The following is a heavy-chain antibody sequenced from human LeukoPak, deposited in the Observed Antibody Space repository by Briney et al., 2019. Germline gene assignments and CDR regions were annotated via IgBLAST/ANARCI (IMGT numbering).Heavy chain of an antibody. CDR2: INPSGGST. Sequence: ASVEVSCKASGYTFTSYYMHWVRQAPGQGLEWMGIINPSGGSTSYAQRFQGRVTMTRDMSTSTVYMELSSLRSEDTAVYYCARNRLIAARRPGYNWFDPWGQGTLVTVSS. D-gene: IGHD6-6*01. J-gene: IGHJ5*02. CDR1: GYTFTSYY. CDR3: ARNRLIAARRPGYNWFDP. V-gene: IGHV1-46*01.